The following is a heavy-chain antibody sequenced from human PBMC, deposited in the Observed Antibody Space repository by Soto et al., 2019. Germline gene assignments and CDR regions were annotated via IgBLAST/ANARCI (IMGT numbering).Heavy chain of an antibody. J-gene: IGHJ4*02. CDR3: ETARGGSWTFEY. CDR1: GFTFTTHG. D-gene: IGHD6-13*01. V-gene: IGHV3-30*03. Sequence: QVQLVESGGGVVQPGRSLSLSCAASGFTFTTHGMHWVRQSPGKGLEWVASIAYDGSNSNYGYPVKVRFFVSRHKTKKTLSLQMNSRRDEDTAVYFCETARGGSWTFEYWGQGILVIGFS. CDR2: IAYDGSNS.